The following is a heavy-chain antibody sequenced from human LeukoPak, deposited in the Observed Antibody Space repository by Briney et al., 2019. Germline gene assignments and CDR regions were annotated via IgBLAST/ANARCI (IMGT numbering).Heavy chain of an antibody. CDR3: ARVKRVVPAAPYYYYMDV. Sequence: SETLSLTCTVSGGSISSYYWSWIRQPPGKGLEWIGYIYYSGSTNYNPSLESRVTISVDTSKNQFSLKLSSVTAADTAVYYCARVKRVVPAAPYYYYMDVWGKGTTVTVSS. V-gene: IGHV4-59*01. CDR2: IYYSGST. CDR1: GGSISSYY. D-gene: IGHD2-2*01. J-gene: IGHJ6*03.